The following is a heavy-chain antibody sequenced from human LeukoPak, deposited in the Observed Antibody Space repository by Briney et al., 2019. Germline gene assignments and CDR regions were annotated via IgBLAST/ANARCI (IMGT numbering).Heavy chain of an antibody. Sequence: PGGSLRLSCAASGFTFSDYYMNWIRQAPGKGLEWVSYISSGGGTRSYADSVKGRFTISRDNAKNSLYLQMNSLRAEDTAVYYCARGYDFWSGYSIDYWGQGTLVTVSS. D-gene: IGHD3-3*01. V-gene: IGHV3-11*04. CDR3: ARGYDFWSGYSIDY. CDR2: ISSGGGTR. CDR1: GFTFSDYY. J-gene: IGHJ4*02.